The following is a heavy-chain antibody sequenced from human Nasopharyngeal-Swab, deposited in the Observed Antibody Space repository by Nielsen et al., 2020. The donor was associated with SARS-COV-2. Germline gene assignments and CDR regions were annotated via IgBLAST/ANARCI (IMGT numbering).Heavy chain of an antibody. V-gene: IGHV4-39*07. Sequence: SETLSLTCTVSGGSISSSSYYWGWIRQPPGKGLECIGSIYYSGSTYYNPSLKSRVTISVDTSKNQFSLKLSSVTAADTAVYYCVGSSWYGDYYYYYGMDVWGQGTTVTVSS. D-gene: IGHD6-13*01. CDR3: VGSSWYGDYYYYYGMDV. CDR1: GGSISSSSYY. CDR2: IYYSGST. J-gene: IGHJ6*02.